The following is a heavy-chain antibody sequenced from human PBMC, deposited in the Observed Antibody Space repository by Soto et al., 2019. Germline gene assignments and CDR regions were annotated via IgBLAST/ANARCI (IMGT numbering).Heavy chain of an antibody. D-gene: IGHD3-3*01. V-gene: IGHV3-9*01. CDR2: ISWNSGSI. CDR1: GFTFDDYA. Sequence: GGSLRLSCAASGFTFDDYAMHWVRQAPGKGLEWVSGISWNSGSIGYADSVKGRFPISRDNSKNTLYLQMNSLRAEDTAVYYCARGFDFWSGYYFDYWGQGTLVTVSS. J-gene: IGHJ4*02. CDR3: ARGFDFWSGYYFDY.